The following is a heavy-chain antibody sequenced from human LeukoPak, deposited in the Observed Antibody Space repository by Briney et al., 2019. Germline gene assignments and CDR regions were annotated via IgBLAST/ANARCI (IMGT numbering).Heavy chain of an antibody. V-gene: IGHV3-23*01. CDR1: GFTFSSYA. Sequence: GGSLRLSCTTSGFTFSSYAMSWVRQAPGKGLEWVSALSGGGGTTYYADSVKGRFTISRDNPKNTLYLQMNSLRAEDTAIYYCAKGSFSSCWGQGTLVTVSS. CDR3: AKGSFSSC. CDR2: LSGGGGTT. J-gene: IGHJ4*02.